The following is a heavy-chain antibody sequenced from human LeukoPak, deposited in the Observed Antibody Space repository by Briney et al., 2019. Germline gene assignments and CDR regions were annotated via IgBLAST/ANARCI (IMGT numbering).Heavy chain of an antibody. D-gene: IGHD4-17*01. Sequence: SLRLSCAASGFTFDDYAMHWVRQAPGKGLEWVSGISWNSGSIAYADSVKGRFTISRDNAKNSLYLQMNSLGAEDTALYYCAKGTTVTTWTSYYFDYWGQGTLVTVSS. CDR2: ISWNSGSI. J-gene: IGHJ4*02. V-gene: IGHV3-9*01. CDR3: AKGTTVTTWTSYYFDY. CDR1: GFTFDDYA.